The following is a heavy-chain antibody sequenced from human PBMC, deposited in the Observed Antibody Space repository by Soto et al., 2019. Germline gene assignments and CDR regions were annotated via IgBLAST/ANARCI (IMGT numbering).Heavy chain of an antibody. V-gene: IGHV4-39*01. CDR2: IYYSGST. CDR3: ARGVRPGIAAH. D-gene: IGHD6-13*01. Sequence: SETLSLTCTVSGGSISSSSHYWGWIRQPPGKGLEWIGSIYYSGSTYYNPSLKSRVTISVDTSKNQFSLKLSSVTAADTAVYYCARGVRPGIAAHWGQGTLVTVSS. J-gene: IGHJ4*02. CDR1: GGSISSSSHY.